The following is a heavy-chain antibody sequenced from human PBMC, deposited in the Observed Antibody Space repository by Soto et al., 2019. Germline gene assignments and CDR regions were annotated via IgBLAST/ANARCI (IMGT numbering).Heavy chain of an antibody. CDR1: GFTFSSYA. CDR2: ISYDGSNK. CDR3: ARTTRDDSSGYTRGYFDY. Sequence: VGSLRLSCAASGFTFSSYAMHWVRQAPGKGLEWVAVISYDGSNKYYADSVKGRFTISRDNSKNTLYLQMNSLRAEDTAVYYCARTTRDDSSGYTRGYFDYWGQGTLVTVSS. V-gene: IGHV3-30-3*01. D-gene: IGHD3-22*01. J-gene: IGHJ4*02.